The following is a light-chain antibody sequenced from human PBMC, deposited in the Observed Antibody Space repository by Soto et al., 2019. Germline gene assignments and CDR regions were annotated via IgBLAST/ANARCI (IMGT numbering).Light chain of an antibody. CDR1: QSISNS. CDR3: QQTFSPPYT. V-gene: IGKV1-39*01. J-gene: IGKJ2*01. Sequence: DIQMTQSLSPLSASVGDTVTITCRASQSISNSLSWYQQKPGKAPKFLIYVASTLQRGVPSRFSGSGSGTDFTLTISSLQPEDVATYYCQQTFSPPYTFGQGTKLEIK. CDR2: VAS.